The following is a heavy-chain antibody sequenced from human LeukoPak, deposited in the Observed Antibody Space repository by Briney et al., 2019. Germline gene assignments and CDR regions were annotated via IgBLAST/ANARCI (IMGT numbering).Heavy chain of an antibody. J-gene: IGHJ4*02. D-gene: IGHD5-24*01. CDR1: GGSISSYY. V-gene: IGHV4-4*07. Sequence: SETLSLTCTVSGGSISSYYWSWIRQPAGKGLEWIGRIYTSGSTTCNPSLKSRVTMSVDTSKNQFSLKLSSVTAADTAVYYCARGRDGWRRFDYWGQGTLVTVSS. CDR2: IYTSGST. CDR3: ARGRDGWRRFDY.